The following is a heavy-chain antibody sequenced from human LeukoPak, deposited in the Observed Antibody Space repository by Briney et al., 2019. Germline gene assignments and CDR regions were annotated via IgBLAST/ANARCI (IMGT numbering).Heavy chain of an antibody. Sequence: SETLSLTCTVSGGSISSYYWSWIRQPPGKGLEWIGYIYYSGSTNYNPSLKSRVTISVDTSKNQFSLKLSSVTAADTAVYYCAGGRIVDYWGQGTLVTVSS. J-gene: IGHJ4*02. CDR1: GGSISSYY. CDR2: IYYSGST. D-gene: IGHD2-15*01. V-gene: IGHV4-59*01. CDR3: AGGRIVDY.